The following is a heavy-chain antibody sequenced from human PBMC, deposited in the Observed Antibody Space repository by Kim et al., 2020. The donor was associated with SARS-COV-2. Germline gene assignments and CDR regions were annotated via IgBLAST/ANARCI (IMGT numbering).Heavy chain of an antibody. Sequence: GGSLRLSCVASGFTFSRNAMNWVRQAPGKGLEWVSYISASSGAIYYADSVKGRFTVSRDNAKHSVYLQMNSLRDEDTAVYYCARDLSYGSTYYYYFDSWCQGTLVTVSS. D-gene: IGHD3-22*01. CDR1: GFTFSRNA. J-gene: IGHJ4*02. CDR2: ISASSGAI. V-gene: IGHV3-48*02. CDR3: ARDLSYGSTYYYYFDS.